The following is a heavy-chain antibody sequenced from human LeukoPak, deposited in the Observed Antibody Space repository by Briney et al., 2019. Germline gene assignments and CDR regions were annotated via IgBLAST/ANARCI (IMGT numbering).Heavy chain of an antibody. J-gene: IGHJ4*02. CDR2: ISSSGSTI. Sequence: GGSLRLSCAASGFTFSSYEMNWVRQAPGKGLEWVSYISSSGSTIYYADSVKGRFTISRDNAKNSLYLQMNSLGAEDTAVYYCARGWVYYDSSGYYSLSPFDYWGQGTLVTVSP. V-gene: IGHV3-48*03. D-gene: IGHD3-22*01. CDR3: ARGWVYYDSSGYYSLSPFDY. CDR1: GFTFSSYE.